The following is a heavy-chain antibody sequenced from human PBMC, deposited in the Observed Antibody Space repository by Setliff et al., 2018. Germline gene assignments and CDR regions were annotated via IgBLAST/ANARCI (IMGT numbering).Heavy chain of an antibody. D-gene: IGHD5-12*01. Sequence: GSLRLSCAGSGFTFSSYAMSWVRQAPGKGLEWVSTISDSGGSTYYADSVKGRFTISRDSSKNTLYLQMNSLRAEDTAVYYCANRDGYPRYYFDYWGQGTLVTVSS. CDR2: ISDSGGST. CDR3: ANRDGYPRYYFDY. J-gene: IGHJ4*02. V-gene: IGHV3-23*01. CDR1: GFTFSSYA.